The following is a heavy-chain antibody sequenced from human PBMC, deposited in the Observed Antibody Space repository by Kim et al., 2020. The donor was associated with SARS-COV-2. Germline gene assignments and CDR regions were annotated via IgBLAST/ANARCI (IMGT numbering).Heavy chain of an antibody. CDR1: GGTFSSYA. Sequence: SVKVSCKASGGTFSSYAISWVRQAPGQGLEWMGGIIPIFGTANYAQKFQGRVTITADESTSTAYMELSSLRSEDTAVYYCARGGAVTTLWAINNYGMDVWGQGTTVTVSS. CDR2: IIPIFGTA. D-gene: IGHD4-17*01. V-gene: IGHV1-69*13. J-gene: IGHJ6*02. CDR3: ARGGAVTTLWAINNYGMDV.